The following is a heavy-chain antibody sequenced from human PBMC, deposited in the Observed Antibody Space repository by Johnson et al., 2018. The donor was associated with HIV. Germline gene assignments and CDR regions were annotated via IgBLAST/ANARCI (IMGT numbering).Heavy chain of an antibody. V-gene: IGHV3-30*03. J-gene: IGHJ3*02. CDR3: AREATGTTNAFYM. CDR1: RFTFSNYA. D-gene: IGHD1-7*01. CDR2: ISYDGSNK. Sequence: VESGGGVVQPGKSLRLSCSASRFTFSNYAMNWVRQAPGKGLEWMAIISYDGSNKHYADSVKGRFTISRDNSKNTLYLKLTNLRAEDTAVYYCAREATGTTNAFYMWGQGTMVTVSS.